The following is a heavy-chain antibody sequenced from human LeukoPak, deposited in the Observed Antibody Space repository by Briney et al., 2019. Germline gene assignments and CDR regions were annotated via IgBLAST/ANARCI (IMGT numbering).Heavy chain of an antibody. Sequence: QTGGSLRLSCAASGFTFSACTMYWVRQAPGKGLEWVSIIGISGGGIHYADSVKGRFTISRDNSKNTLYLQMNSLRAEDTAVYYCAKDGVAWNYGWFDPWGQGTLVTVSS. CDR3: AKDGVAWNYGWFDP. V-gene: IGHV3-23*01. CDR2: IGISGGGI. J-gene: IGHJ5*02. CDR1: GFTFSACT. D-gene: IGHD1-7*01.